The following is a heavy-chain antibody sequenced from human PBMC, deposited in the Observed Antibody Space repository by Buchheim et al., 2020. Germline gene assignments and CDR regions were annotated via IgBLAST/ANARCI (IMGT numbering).Heavy chain of an antibody. CDR1: GFTFSSYG. D-gene: IGHD3-10*01. Sequence: QVQLVESGGGVVQPGRSLRLSCAASGFTFSSYGMHWVRQAPGKGLEWVAVISYDGSNKYYADSVKGRFTISRDNSKNTLYLQMNSLRAEDTAVYYCARDYDYYGSGSYLGYWGQGTL. V-gene: IGHV3-30*03. CDR2: ISYDGSNK. J-gene: IGHJ4*02. CDR3: ARDYDYYGSGSYLGY.